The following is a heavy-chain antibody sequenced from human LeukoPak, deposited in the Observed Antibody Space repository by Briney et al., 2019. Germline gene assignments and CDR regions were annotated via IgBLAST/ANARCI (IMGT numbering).Heavy chain of an antibody. CDR2: IRSKTYGGTT. D-gene: IGHD5-12*01. CDR3: TRDLSGYAKPIDN. CDR1: GFTFADYA. Sequence: TGGSLRLSCTASGFTFADYAMSWVRQAPGKGLERVGFIRSKTYGGTTEYAASVKGRFIISRDDSKSIAHLQMNSLKTEDTAMYYCTRDLSGYAKPIDNWGQGTLVIVSS. J-gene: IGHJ4*02. V-gene: IGHV3-49*04.